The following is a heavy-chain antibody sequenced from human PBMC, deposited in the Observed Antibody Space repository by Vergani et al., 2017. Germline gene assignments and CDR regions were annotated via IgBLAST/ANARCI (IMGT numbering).Heavy chain of an antibody. CDR1: GFTFSSYS. CDR3: ARRTWEDAFDI. CDR2: IYTSGST. Sequence: VQLVESGGGLVKPGGSLRLSCAASGFTFSSYSMNWVRQAPGKGLEWIGRIYTSGSTNYNPSLKSRVTISVDTSKNQFSLKLSSVTAADTAVYYCARRTWEDAFDIWGQGTMVTVSS. J-gene: IGHJ3*02. D-gene: IGHD1-26*01. V-gene: IGHV4-4*08.